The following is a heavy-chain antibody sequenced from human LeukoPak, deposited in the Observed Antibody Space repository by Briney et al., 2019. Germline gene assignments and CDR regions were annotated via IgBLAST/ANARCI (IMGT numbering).Heavy chain of an antibody. V-gene: IGHV1-46*01. CDR3: ARGGYGSGSYYNNYVY. Sequence: ASVKVSCKASGYTFTSYYMHWVRQAPGKGLEWMGIINPSGGSTSYAQKFQGRVTMTRDMSTSTVYMELSSLRSEDTAVYYCARGGYGSGSYYNNYVYWGQGTLVTVSS. J-gene: IGHJ4*02. CDR2: INPSGGST. D-gene: IGHD3-10*01. CDR1: GYTFTSYY.